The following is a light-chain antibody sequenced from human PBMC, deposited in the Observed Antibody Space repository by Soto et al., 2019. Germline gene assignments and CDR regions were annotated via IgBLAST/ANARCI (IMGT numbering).Light chain of an antibody. CDR2: GAS. CDR3: QQYNNWPRT. J-gene: IGKJ1*01. Sequence: EIVMTQSPATLSVSPGERATLFCRASRGVSSNLAWYQQKPGQAPRPLIYGASTRATGIPARFSGSGSGTEFILTISSLQSEDFAVYYCQQYNNWPRTFGQGTNVEI. CDR1: RGVSSN. V-gene: IGKV3-15*01.